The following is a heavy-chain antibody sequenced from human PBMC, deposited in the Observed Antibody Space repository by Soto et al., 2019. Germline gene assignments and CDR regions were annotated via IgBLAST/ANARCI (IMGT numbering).Heavy chain of an antibody. J-gene: IGHJ4*02. CDR1: GITLSSNG. Sequence: GGSLRLSCAASGITLSSNGMSWVRQAPGKGLEWVSAISGSGASTYYADSAKGWFTIARDTSKNTLYPQMNSRRAEDTAVYYCSKDPSGIAAAGKFDYWGQGTLVTVSS. CDR2: ISGSGAST. CDR3: SKDPSGIAAAGKFDY. D-gene: IGHD6-13*01. V-gene: IGHV3-23*01.